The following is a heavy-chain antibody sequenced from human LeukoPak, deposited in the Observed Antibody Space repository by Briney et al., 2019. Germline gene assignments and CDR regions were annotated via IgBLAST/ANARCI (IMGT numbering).Heavy chain of an antibody. J-gene: IGHJ4*02. CDR1: GGSFSGYY. Sequence: SETLSLTCAVYGGSFSGYYWSWIRQPPGKGLEWIGYIYYSGGTNYNPSLKSRVTISVDTSKNQFSLKLSSVTAADTAVYYCARDEGYFHYWGQGTLVTVSS. V-gene: IGHV4-59*01. CDR3: ARDEGYFHY. CDR2: IYYSGGT. D-gene: IGHD3-22*01.